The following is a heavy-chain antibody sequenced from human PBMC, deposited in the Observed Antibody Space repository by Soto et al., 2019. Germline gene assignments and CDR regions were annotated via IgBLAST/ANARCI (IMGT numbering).Heavy chain of an antibody. CDR2: ISYDGSNK. CDR3: AKAWVS. V-gene: IGHV3-30*18. Sequence: QVQLVESGGGVVQPGRSLRLSCAASGFTFSSYGMHWVRQAPGKGLEWVAVISYDGSNKYYADSVKGRFTISRDNSKNTLYLQMNSLRAEDTAVYYCAKAWVSWGQGTLVTVSS. J-gene: IGHJ4*02. CDR1: GFTFSSYG. D-gene: IGHD3-22*01.